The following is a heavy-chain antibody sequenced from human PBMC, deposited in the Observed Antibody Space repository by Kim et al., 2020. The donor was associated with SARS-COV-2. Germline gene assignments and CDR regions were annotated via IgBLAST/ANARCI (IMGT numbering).Heavy chain of an antibody. Sequence: GGSLRLSCAASGFTFSSHVMHWVRQAPGKGLEWVALISYEGSTQRYTDSVKGRFTVSRDTSKNILFLQVNSLRPEDTAVYYCARNLVGDTDLGPWGQGTLVTVSS. J-gene: IGHJ5*02. CDR3: ARNLVGDTDLGP. CDR2: ISYEGSTQ. V-gene: IGHV3-30*03. CDR1: GFTFSSHV. D-gene: IGHD1-26*01.